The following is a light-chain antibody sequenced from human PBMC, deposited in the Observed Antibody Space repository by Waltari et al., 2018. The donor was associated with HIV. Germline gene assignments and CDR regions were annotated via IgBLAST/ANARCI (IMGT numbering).Light chain of an antibody. J-gene: IGLJ2*01. Sequence: QSVLSQPPSVSSAPGQRVSISCSGSSSNIGRNAVNWYQQLPAKPPKLLIYFDDLLFSGVSNRFSASKSGTSASLAVSGLRSEDEADYYCSTWDDSLNAILFGGGTRLTV. V-gene: IGLV1-36*01. CDR2: FDD. CDR3: STWDDSLNAIL. CDR1: SSNIGRNA.